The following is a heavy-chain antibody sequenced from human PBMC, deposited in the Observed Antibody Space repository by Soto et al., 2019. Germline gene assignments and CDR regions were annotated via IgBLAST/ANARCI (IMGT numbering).Heavy chain of an antibody. CDR1: GSSISSSSFY. CDR2: IYYSGST. J-gene: IGHJ4*02. D-gene: IGHD3-10*01. Sequence: TETLSLTYTVSGSSISSSSFYWGWIRQPPGKGLEWIGTIYYSGSTYYSPSLKSRVTMSVDTPRNQFSLNLSSVAAADTPVFYGARLYYYASGSKGTFDYWGQGTLVTVSS. V-gene: IGHV4-39*01. CDR3: ARLYYYASGSKGTFDY.